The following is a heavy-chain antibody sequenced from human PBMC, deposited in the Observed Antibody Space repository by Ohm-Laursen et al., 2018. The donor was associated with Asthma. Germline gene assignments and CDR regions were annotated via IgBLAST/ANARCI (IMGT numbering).Heavy chain of an antibody. J-gene: IGHJ6*02. V-gene: IGHV4-61*08. CDR2: IYFSGST. D-gene: IGHD1-26*01. Sequence: TLSLTCTVSGGSISSGGYYWSWIRQHPGKGLEWIGYIYFSGSTNYNPSLKSRVTISVDTSKNQISLKLTAVTAADTTVYYCARLVGATNSFGMDVWGQGTTVTVSS. CDR1: GGSISSGGYY. CDR3: ARLVGATNSFGMDV.